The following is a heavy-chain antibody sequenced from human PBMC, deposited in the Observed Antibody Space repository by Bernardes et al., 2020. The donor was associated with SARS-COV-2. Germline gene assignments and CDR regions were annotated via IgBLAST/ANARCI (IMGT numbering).Heavy chain of an antibody. CDR3: ARGNWNYYWFDP. J-gene: IGHJ5*02. D-gene: IGHD1-7*01. V-gene: IGHV3-72*01. Sequence: GGSLRLSCAASGFTFSDHYMDWVRQAPGKGLEWVGRTRNKANSYTTEYAASVKGRFTISRDDSKNSLYLQMNSLKTEDTAVYYCARGNWNYYWFDPWGQGTLVTVSS. CDR2: TRNKANSYTT. CDR1: GFTFSDHY.